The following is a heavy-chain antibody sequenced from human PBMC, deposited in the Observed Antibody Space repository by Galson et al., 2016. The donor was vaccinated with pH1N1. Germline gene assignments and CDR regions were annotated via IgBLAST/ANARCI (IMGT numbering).Heavy chain of an antibody. CDR3: ARAIFAAAAV. V-gene: IGHV3-7*03. CDR2: INQTGSVQ. D-gene: IGHD6-13*01. Sequence: SLRLSCAASGFTFSNYWMSWVRQAPGKRLEWVANINQTGSVQYYVASVKGRFTISRDNAKNSLYLQMNSLTAEDTAVYYCARAIFAAAAVWGQGTLVTVSS. CDR1: GFTFSNYW. J-gene: IGHJ4*02.